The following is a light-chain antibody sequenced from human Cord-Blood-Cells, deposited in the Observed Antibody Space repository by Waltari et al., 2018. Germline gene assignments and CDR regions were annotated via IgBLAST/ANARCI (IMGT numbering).Light chain of an antibody. CDR3: QQYNSSS. J-gene: IGKJ1*01. Sequence: DIQMTQSPSPLPPSVGDRVTITCRASQSISSWLAWYQQKPGKAPKLLIYKASSLESGVPSRFSGSGSGTEFTLTISSLQPDDFATYYCQQYNSSSFGQGTKVEIK. CDR2: KAS. CDR1: QSISSW. V-gene: IGKV1-5*03.